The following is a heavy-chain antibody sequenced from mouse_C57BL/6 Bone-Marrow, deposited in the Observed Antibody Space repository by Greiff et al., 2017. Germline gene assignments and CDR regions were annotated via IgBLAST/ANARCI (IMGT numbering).Heavy chain of an antibody. D-gene: IGHD1-1*01. CDR2: ISSGGSYT. J-gene: IGHJ1*03. CDR1: GFTFSSYG. V-gene: IGHV5-6*01. CDR3: ARRFATGDGKEYLDV. Sequence: EVQLVESGGDLVKPGGSLKLSCAASGFTFSSYGMSWVRQTPDKRLEWVATISSGGSYTYYPDSVKGRFTISRDNAKNTLYLKQSSLKSEDTAMYYCARRFATGDGKEYLDVWGTGTTVTVSS.